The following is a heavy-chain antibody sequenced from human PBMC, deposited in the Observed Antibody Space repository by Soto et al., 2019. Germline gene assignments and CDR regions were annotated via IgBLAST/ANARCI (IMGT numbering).Heavy chain of an antibody. CDR2: IYPGDSDT. CDR1: GFTFTTYW. Sequence: PGESLKISCKGSGFTFTTYWIGWVRQMPGKGLEWMGIIYPGDSDTRYSPSFQGHVTISADKSISTAYLQWSSLKASDTALYFCARRAGTYYDYWGHGTLVTVSS. J-gene: IGHJ4*01. CDR3: ARRAGTYYDY. V-gene: IGHV5-51*01. D-gene: IGHD1-26*01.